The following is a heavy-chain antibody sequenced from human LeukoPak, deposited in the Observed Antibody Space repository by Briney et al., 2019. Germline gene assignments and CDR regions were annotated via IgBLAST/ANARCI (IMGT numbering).Heavy chain of an antibody. Sequence: SETLSLTCAVYGGSFSGYYWSWIRQPPGKGLEWIGEINHSGSTNYNPSLKSRVTVSVDTSKNQFSLKLSSVTAADTAVYYCARAGTTVTWDYWGQGTLVTVSS. CDR1: GGSFSGYY. CDR3: ARAGTTVTWDY. J-gene: IGHJ4*02. CDR2: INHSGST. V-gene: IGHV4-34*01. D-gene: IGHD4-17*01.